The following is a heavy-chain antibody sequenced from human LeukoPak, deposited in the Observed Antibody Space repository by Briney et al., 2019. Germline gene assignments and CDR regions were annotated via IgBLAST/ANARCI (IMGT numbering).Heavy chain of an antibody. CDR3: ARDGKGLVTNTFDY. CDR1: EFTVSSHY. V-gene: IGHV3-53*01. Sequence: GGSLRLSCATSEFTVSSHYMNWVRQAPGKGLEWVSIIYNGGNTYYADSVKGRFTISRDNSKNTLYLQMNSLKAEDAAVYYCARDGKGLVTNTFDYWGQGTLVTVSS. CDR2: IYNGGNT. D-gene: IGHD2-21*02. J-gene: IGHJ4*02.